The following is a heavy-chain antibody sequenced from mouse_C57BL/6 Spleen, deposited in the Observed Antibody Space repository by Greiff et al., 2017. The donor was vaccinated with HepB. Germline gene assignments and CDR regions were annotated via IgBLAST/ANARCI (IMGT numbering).Heavy chain of an antibody. CDR3: ARSRAAYYFDY. J-gene: IGHJ2*01. V-gene: IGHV1-64*01. CDR1: GYTFTSYW. CDR2: IHPNSGST. Sequence: QVQLQQPGAELVKPGASVKLSCKASGYTFTSYWMHWVKQRPGQGLEWIGMIHPNSGSTNYNEKFKSKATLTVDKSSSTAYMQRSSLTSEDSAVYYWARSRAAYYFDYWGQGTTLTVSS.